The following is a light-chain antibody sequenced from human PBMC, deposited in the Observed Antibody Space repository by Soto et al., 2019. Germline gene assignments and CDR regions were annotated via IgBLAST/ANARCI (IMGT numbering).Light chain of an antibody. Sequence: DIQMTQSPSSLSASVGDRVTITCRASQSISSYLNWYQQKPGKAPKLLIYAASSLQSGVPSRFSGSGSGTEFTLTISSLQPEDFATYYCQQSYSTPLTFGGGNKVEIK. J-gene: IGKJ4*01. CDR3: QQSYSTPLT. CDR1: QSISSY. CDR2: AAS. V-gene: IGKV1-39*01.